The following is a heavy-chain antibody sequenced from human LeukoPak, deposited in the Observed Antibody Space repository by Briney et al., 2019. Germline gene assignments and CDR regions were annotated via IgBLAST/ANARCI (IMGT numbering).Heavy chain of an antibody. CDR2: ISGSGSYT. J-gene: IGHJ6*03. Sequence: QPGGSLRLSCAASGFTFSNYAMSWVRQVPGKGLEWVSGISGSGSYTYYADSVKDRFTISRDNSKNTLYLQMNSLRAEDTAVYYCARGFDTIDYYYMDVWGKGTTVTVSS. CDR3: ARGFDTIDYYYMDV. D-gene: IGHD2-2*01. CDR1: GFTFSNYA. V-gene: IGHV3-23*01.